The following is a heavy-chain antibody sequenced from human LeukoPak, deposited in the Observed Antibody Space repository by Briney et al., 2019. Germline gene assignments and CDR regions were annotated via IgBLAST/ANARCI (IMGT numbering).Heavy chain of an antibody. J-gene: IGHJ4*02. CDR3: ARDLRKGAYFDY. CDR2: IWYDGTNK. Sequence: GGSLRLSCAAAGFTFSSYGMHWVRQAPGKGLEWVAVIWYDGTNKYYADSVKGRFTISRDNSKNTLYRQMNSLRAEDTAVYFCARDLRKGAYFDYWGQGTLVTVSS. CDR1: GFTFSSYG. V-gene: IGHV3-33*01. D-gene: IGHD3-16*01.